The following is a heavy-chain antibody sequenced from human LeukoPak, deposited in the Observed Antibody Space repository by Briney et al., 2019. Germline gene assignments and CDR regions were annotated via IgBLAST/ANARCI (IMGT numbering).Heavy chain of an antibody. CDR2: IYTRGST. CDR3: AGYCSSTKCYGSTF. D-gene: IGHD2-2*01. CDR1: GDSINNYY. Sequence: SETLSLTCTVSGDSINNYYWSWIRQPAGKGLEWIGRIYTRGSTNYNSSLKSRVTMSVDTPKNQFSLRLSSVTAADTAVYYCAGYCSSTKCYGSTFWGQGTLVTVSS. V-gene: IGHV4-4*07. J-gene: IGHJ4*02.